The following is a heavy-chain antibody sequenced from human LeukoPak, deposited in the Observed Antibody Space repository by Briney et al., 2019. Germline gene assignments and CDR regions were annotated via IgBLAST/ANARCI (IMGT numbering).Heavy chain of an antibody. V-gene: IGHV3-7*01. CDR2: IKQDGSEK. J-gene: IGHJ4*02. CDR3: ARVGGRYSPLGY. D-gene: IGHD3-16*02. Sequence: SWVRQAPGKGLEWVANIKQDGSEKYYVDSVKGRFTISRDNDKNSLFLQMTSLRAEDTAVYYCARVGGRYSPLGYWGQGTLVTVSS.